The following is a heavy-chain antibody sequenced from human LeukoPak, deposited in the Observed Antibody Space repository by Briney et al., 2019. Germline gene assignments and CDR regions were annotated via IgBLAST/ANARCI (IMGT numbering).Heavy chain of an antibody. Sequence: SVKVSCKASGGTFSSYAISWVRQAPGQGLEWMGGIIPIFGTANYAQKFQGRVTITADESTSTAYMELSSLRSEDTAVYYCARDCSGGYCSNSLGNWGQGTLVTVSS. J-gene: IGHJ4*02. V-gene: IGHV1-69*13. CDR2: IIPIFGTA. D-gene: IGHD2-15*01. CDR1: GGTFSSYA. CDR3: ARDCSGGYCSNSLGN.